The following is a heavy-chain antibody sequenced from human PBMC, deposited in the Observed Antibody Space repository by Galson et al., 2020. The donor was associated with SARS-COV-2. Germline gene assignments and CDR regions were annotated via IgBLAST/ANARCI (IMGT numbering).Heavy chain of an antibody. Sequence: SVNVSCMPSGYSFTRYTIQLVRQAPGQRLEWVGWINTDNWNTKYSQKFQGRVTITTDTSASTAYMELSSLRSEDTAVYYCARDQVVRGVAVFDYWGQGTLATVSS. CDR1: GYSFTRYT. CDR2: INTDNWNT. D-gene: IGHD3-10*01. V-gene: IGHV1-3*04. J-gene: IGHJ4*02. CDR3: ARDQVVRGVAVFDY.